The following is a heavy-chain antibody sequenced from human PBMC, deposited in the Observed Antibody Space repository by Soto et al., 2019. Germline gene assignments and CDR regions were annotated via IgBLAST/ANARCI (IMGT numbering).Heavy chain of an antibody. CDR2: IYWDDDK. Sequence: QITLKESGPTLVKPTQTLTLTCTFSGFSLSTSGVGVGWIRQPPGKALEWLALIYWDDDKRYSPSLKSRLTITKDSSKNQVVLTMDNMDPVDTATYYCAHSPLADYVWGSYRPLRAFDIWGQGTMVTVSS. V-gene: IGHV2-5*02. J-gene: IGHJ3*02. D-gene: IGHD3-16*02. CDR3: AHSPLADYVWGSYRPLRAFDI. CDR1: GFSLSTSGVG.